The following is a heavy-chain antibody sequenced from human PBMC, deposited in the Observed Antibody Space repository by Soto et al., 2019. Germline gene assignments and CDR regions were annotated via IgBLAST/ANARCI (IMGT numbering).Heavy chain of an antibody. V-gene: IGHV3-53*01. CDR2: IYSGGST. D-gene: IGHD2-2*01. CDR1: GFTVSSNY. CDR3: ARELVVVPAAEGEGTYDYYYYGMDV. J-gene: IGHJ6*02. Sequence: GGSLRLSCAASGFTVSSNYMSWVRQAPGKGLEWVSVIYSGGSTYYADSVKGRFTISRDNSKNTLYLQMNSLRAEDTAVYYCARELVVVPAAEGEGTYDYYYYGMDVWGQGTTVTVSS.